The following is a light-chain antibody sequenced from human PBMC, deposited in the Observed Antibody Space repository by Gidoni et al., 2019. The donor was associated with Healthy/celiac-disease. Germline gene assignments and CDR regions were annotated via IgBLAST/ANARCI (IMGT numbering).Light chain of an antibody. V-gene: IGKV3-20*01. Sequence: EIVLTQSPGTLSLSQGERATLSCRASQSVSSSYLAWYQQKPGQAPSLLIYGASSRATGIPDRFSGSGSGTDLTLTISRLEPEDFAVYYCQQYGSSPPITFGQGTRLEIK. CDR3: QQYGSSPPIT. J-gene: IGKJ5*01. CDR2: GAS. CDR1: QSVSSSY.